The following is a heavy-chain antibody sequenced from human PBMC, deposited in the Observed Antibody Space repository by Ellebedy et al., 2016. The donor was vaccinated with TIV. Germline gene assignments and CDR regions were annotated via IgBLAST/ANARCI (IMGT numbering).Heavy chain of an antibody. CDR2: IYYSGST. V-gene: IGHV4-59*01. CDR1: GGSISSYY. D-gene: IGHD1-26*01. J-gene: IGHJ5*02. Sequence: SETLSLTXTVSGGSISSYYWSWIRQPPGKGLEWIGYIYYSGSTNYNPSLKSRVTISVDTSKNQFSLKLSSVTAADTAVYYCAREVGTNWFDPWGQGTLVTVSS. CDR3: AREVGTNWFDP.